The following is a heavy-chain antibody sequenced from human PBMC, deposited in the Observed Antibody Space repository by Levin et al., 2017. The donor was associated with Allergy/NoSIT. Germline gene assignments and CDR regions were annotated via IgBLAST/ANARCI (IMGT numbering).Heavy chain of an antibody. V-gene: IGHV3-23*01. D-gene: IGHD3-3*01. Sequence: GGSLRLSCAASGFSFSNYAMSWVRQAPGKGLEWVSTITDIGYSLYYADSVKGRLTVSRDNSKSTLYLQMNSLRAEDTAVYYCATSTDLRTFDIWGQGTMVTVSS. CDR1: GFSFSNYA. CDR3: ATSTDLRTFDI. J-gene: IGHJ3*02. CDR2: ITDIGYSL.